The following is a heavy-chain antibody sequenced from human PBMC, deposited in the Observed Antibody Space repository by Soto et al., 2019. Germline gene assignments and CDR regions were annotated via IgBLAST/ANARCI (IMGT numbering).Heavy chain of an antibody. CDR3: ARVERGTATTVVDAFDI. J-gene: IGHJ3*02. D-gene: IGHD1-1*01. Sequence: SGTLSLTSAVYGGFVSSGSYYWSWIRQPPGKGLEWIGEMSHSGGTHFNPSLKSRVTISVDTSKNQFSLKMSSVTAADTALYYCARVERGTATTVVDAFDIWGPGTMVTVS. V-gene: IGHV4-61*01. CDR2: MSHSGGT. CDR1: GGFVSSGSYY.